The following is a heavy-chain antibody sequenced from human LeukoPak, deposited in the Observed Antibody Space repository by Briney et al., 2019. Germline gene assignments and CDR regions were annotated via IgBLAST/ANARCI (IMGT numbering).Heavy chain of an antibody. J-gene: IGHJ4*02. D-gene: IGHD2-15*01. CDR1: GFFFSSYE. V-gene: IGHV3-48*03. Sequence: GGSLRLSCGASGFFFSSYEMNWVRQAPGKGLEWVSYIGSAGNTIYYADSVKGRFTVSRDNAKNSLYLQMNSLRAEDTAVYYCTRPFYCSGGACYSGLGYWGQGTLVTVSS. CDR2: IGSAGNTI. CDR3: TRPFYCSGGACYSGLGY.